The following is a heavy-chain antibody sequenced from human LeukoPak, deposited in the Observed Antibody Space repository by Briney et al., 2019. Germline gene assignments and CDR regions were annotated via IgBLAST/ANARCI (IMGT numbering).Heavy chain of an antibody. CDR1: GGSISSYY. D-gene: IGHD5-12*01. J-gene: IGHJ3*02. Sequence: SETLSLTCTVSGGSISSYYWSWIRQPPGKGLEWIGYIYTSGSTTYNPSLKSRVSISADTSKNQISLKLSSVTAADTAVYYWARHRGYALPSDSFDIWGQGTIVSVSS. CDR2: IYTSGST. V-gene: IGHV4-4*09. CDR3: ARHRGYALPSDSFDI.